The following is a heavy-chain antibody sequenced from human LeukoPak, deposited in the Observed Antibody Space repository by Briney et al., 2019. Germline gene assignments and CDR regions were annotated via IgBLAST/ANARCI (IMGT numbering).Heavy chain of an antibody. V-gene: IGHV3-30*02. CDR1: GFTFSNYG. D-gene: IGHD2-21*01. J-gene: IGHJ4*02. CDR3: AKDICGGDCYPHGGY. Sequence: GGSLRLSCGASGFTFSNYGMHWVRQAPGKGLEWVAFIPYDGSNKYYADSLKGRFTISRGNSKDTLYLQMNSLRAEDTAIYYCAKDICGGDCYPHGGYWGQGTLVTVSS. CDR2: IPYDGSNK.